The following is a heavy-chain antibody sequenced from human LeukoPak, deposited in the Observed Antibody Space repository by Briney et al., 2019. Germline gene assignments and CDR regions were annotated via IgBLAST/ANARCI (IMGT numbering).Heavy chain of an antibody. CDR3: AREDVRRDIVVVVAAKPFDI. CDR2: ISWNSGSI. V-gene: IGHV3-9*01. CDR1: GFTFDDYA. J-gene: IGHJ3*02. Sequence: GRSLRLSCAASGFTFDDYAMHWVRQAPGKGLEWVSGISWNSGSIGYADSVKGRFTISRDNAKNSLYLQMNSLRAEDTAVYYCAREDVRRDIVVVVAAKPFDIWGQGTMVTVSS. D-gene: IGHD2-15*01.